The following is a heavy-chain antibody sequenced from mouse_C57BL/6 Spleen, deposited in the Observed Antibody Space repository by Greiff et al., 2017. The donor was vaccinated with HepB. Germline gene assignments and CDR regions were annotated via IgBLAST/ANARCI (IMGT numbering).Heavy chain of an antibody. J-gene: IGHJ2*01. Sequence: EVQLQQSGAELVRPGASVKLSCTASGFNIKDDYMHWVKQRPEQGLEWIGWIDPENGDTEYASKFQGKATITADTSSNTAYHQLSCLTSEDTAVYYCTSTTVVERCYWGQVTTLTVAS. CDR3: TSTTVVERCY. D-gene: IGHD1-1*01. CDR2: IDPENGDT. V-gene: IGHV14-4*01. CDR1: GFNIKDDY.